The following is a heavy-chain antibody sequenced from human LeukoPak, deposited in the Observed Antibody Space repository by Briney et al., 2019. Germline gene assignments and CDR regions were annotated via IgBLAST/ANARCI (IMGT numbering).Heavy chain of an antibody. V-gene: IGHV4-59*12. CDR1: GGSISSYY. CDR3: ARLGYCSGGSCYTESPYYYYYMDV. CDR2: IYYSGST. Sequence: PSETLSLTCTVSGGSISSYYWSWIRQPPGKGLEWIGYIYYSGSTNYNPSLKSRVTISVDTSKNQFSLELSSVTAADTAVYYCARLGYCSGGSCYTESPYYYYYMDVWGKGTTVTVSS. D-gene: IGHD2-15*01. J-gene: IGHJ6*03.